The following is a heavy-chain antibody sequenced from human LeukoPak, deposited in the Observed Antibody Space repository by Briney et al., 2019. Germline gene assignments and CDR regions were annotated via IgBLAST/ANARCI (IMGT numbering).Heavy chain of an antibody. Sequence: GASVKVSCKASGGTFSSYAISWVRQAPGQGLEWMGGIIPIFGTANYAQKFQGRVTITTDESTSTAYMELSSLRSEDTAVYYCARAAHAQYDSSGYPAYYFDYWGQGTLVTVSS. D-gene: IGHD3-22*01. J-gene: IGHJ4*02. CDR2: IIPIFGTA. CDR3: ARAAHAQYDSSGYPAYYFDY. V-gene: IGHV1-69*05. CDR1: GGTFSSYA.